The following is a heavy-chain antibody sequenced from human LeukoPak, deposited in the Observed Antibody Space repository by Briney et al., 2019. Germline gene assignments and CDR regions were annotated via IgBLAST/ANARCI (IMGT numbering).Heavy chain of an antibody. Sequence: GSLRLSCAASGFTFSSYWMSWIRQPPGKGLEWIGYIYYSGSTNYNPSLKSRVTISVDTSKNQFSLKLSSVTAADTAVYYRARAGTGYYDSSGYYGYYYYMDVWGKGTTVTVSS. CDR1: GFTFSSYW. V-gene: IGHV4-59*01. CDR2: IYYSGST. CDR3: ARAGTGYYDSSGYYGYYYYMDV. J-gene: IGHJ6*03. D-gene: IGHD3-22*01.